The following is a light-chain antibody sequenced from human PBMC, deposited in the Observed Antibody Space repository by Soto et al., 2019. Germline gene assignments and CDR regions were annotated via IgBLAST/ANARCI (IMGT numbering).Light chain of an antibody. CDR1: SSDVGGYNY. CDR2: DVI. V-gene: IGLV2-11*01. CDR3: CSYAGSYV. J-gene: IGLJ3*02. Sequence: QSALTQPRSVSGSPGQSVTISCTGTSSDVGGYNYVSWYQQHPGKAPKLMIYDVIKRPSGVPDRFSGSKSGNTASLTISGLQAEDEADYYCCSYAGSYVFGGGTKLTVL.